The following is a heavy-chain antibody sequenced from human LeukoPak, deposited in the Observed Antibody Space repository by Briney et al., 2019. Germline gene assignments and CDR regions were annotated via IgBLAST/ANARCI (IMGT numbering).Heavy chain of an antibody. CDR3: ARRSFSYYTMDV. CDR2: IYYSGST. CDR1: GGSISSSNYY. J-gene: IGHJ6*02. Sequence: SETLSLTCTVSGGSISSSNYYWSWIRQPPGKGLEWIGYIYYSGSTNYNPSLKSRVTISVDTSKNHFSLKLSTVTAADTAVYYCARRSFSYYTMDVWGQGTTVTVSS. V-gene: IGHV4-61*03.